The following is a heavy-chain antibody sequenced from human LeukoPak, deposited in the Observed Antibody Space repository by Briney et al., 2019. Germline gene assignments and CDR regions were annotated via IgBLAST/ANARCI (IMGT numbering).Heavy chain of an antibody. J-gene: IGHJ2*01. CDR3: AKDREHSAMISGVFDL. CDR2: ISSSSSTI. V-gene: IGHV3-48*01. D-gene: IGHD3/OR15-3a*01. CDR1: GFTFSSYS. Sequence: PGGSLRLSCAASGFTFSSYSMNWVRQAPGKGLEWVSYISSSSSTIYYADSVEGRFTISRDNSKNTVSLQLSSLRVEDTAVYFCAKDREHSAMISGVFDLWGRGTLLTVSS.